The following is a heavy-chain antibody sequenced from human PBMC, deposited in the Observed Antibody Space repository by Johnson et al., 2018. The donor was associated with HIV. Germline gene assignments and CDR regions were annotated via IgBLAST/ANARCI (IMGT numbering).Heavy chain of an antibody. CDR1: GFTVSSNY. D-gene: IGHD5-24*01. J-gene: IGHJ3*02. CDR3: ARGMARIAFDI. V-gene: IGHV3-66*01. Sequence: MQLVESGGGLVQPGGSLRLSCAASGFTVSSNYMSWVRQAPGKGLDWVSVIYSGGSTYYADSLKDRFTISRDNSKNTLYLQMNSLRAEDTAVYYCARGMARIAFDIWGQGTMVTVSS. CDR2: IYSGGST.